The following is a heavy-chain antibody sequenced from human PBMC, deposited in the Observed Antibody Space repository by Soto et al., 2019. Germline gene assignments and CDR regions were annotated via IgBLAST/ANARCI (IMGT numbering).Heavy chain of an antibody. D-gene: IGHD4-17*01. Sequence: QVQLVQSGAEVKKPGSSVKVSCKASGGTFSSYAISWVRQAPGQGLEWMGGIIPIFGTANYAQKFQGRVTITADESTSTAYMEPSSLRSEDTAVYYCARRVDYGDYGLYYFDYWGQGTLVTVSS. CDR3: ARRVDYGDYGLYYFDY. CDR1: GGTFSSYA. J-gene: IGHJ4*02. CDR2: IIPIFGTA. V-gene: IGHV1-69*01.